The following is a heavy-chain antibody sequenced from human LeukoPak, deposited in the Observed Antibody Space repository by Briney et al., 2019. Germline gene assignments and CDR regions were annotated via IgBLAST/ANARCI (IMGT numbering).Heavy chain of an antibody. CDR3: ARGEGYDSSGYPFDY. CDR2: INPYNGNT. V-gene: IGHV1-18*01. CDR1: GYTFTSYG. D-gene: IGHD3-22*01. Sequence: ASVKVSCKASGYTFTSYGISWVRQAPGQGLEWMGWINPYNGNTNYAQKLQGRVTMTTDTSTSTAYMELRSLRSDDTAVYYCARGEGYDSSGYPFDYWGQGTLLTVSS. J-gene: IGHJ4*02.